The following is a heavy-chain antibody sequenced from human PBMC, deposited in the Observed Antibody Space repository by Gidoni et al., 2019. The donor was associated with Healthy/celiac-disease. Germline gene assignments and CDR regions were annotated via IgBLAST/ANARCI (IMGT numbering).Heavy chain of an antibody. J-gene: IGHJ4*02. Sequence: EVQLLESGGGLVQPGGSLRLSCAASGFTFSSYAMSWVRQAPGKGLEWVSAISGSGGSTYYADSVKGRFTISRDNSKNTLYLQMNSLRAEDTAVYYCAKDPTPYCSSTSCYGGWDYWGQGTLVTVSS. CDR1: GFTFSSYA. CDR2: ISGSGGST. D-gene: IGHD2-2*01. CDR3: AKDPTPYCSSTSCYGGWDY. V-gene: IGHV3-23*01.